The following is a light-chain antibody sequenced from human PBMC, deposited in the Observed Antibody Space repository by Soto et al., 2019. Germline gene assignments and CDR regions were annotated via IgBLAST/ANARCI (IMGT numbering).Light chain of an antibody. CDR2: AAS. V-gene: IGKV1-39*01. J-gene: IGKJ3*01. Sequence: DIQMTQSPSSLSASVGDTVTITCRASQSISTYLNWYQQKRREAPNLLIYAASNLESGVPSRFSGSGSRTDFTITIRSLQHEDFATYYCQQSYDTLTFGPGTKVDIK. CDR1: QSISTY. CDR3: QQSYDTLT.